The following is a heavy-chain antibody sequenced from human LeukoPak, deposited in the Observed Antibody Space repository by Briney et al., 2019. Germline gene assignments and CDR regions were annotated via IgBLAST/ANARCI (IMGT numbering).Heavy chain of an antibody. Sequence: GGSLRLSCAASGFTFSSYWMSWVRQAPGKGLEWVANIKQDGSEKYYVDSVKGRFTISRDNAKNSLYLQMNSLRAEDTAVYYCAREQNSGWSPFDYWGQGALVTVSS. CDR1: GFTFSSYW. J-gene: IGHJ4*02. CDR2: IKQDGSEK. CDR3: AREQNSGWSPFDY. V-gene: IGHV3-7*01. D-gene: IGHD6-19*01.